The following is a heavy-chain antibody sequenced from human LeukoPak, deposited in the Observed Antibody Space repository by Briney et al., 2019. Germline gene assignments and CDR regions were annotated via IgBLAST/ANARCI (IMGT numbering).Heavy chain of an antibody. V-gene: IGHV3-30*04. J-gene: IGHJ3*02. Sequence: GGSLRLSCVASGFTFSSYEMNWVRQAPGKGLEGVAAISYDESVKNYADSVKGRFTISRDNSKNTLYLHMNSLRAEDTAVYYCAGVDTAILDAFHIWGHGTMVTVSS. CDR2: ISYDESVK. CDR3: AGVDTAILDAFHI. D-gene: IGHD5-18*01. CDR1: GFTFSSYE.